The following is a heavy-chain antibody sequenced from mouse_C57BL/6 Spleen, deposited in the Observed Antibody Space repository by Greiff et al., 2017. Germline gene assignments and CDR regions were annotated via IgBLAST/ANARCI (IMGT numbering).Heavy chain of an antibody. CDR2: IRNKANGYTT. J-gene: IGHJ4*01. CDR1: GFTFTDYY. V-gene: IGHV7-3*01. Sequence: EVQLVESGGGLVQPGGSLSLSCAASGFTFTDYYMSWVRQPPGKALEWLGFIRNKANGYTTEYSASVKGRFTISRDNSQSILYLQMNALRAEDSATYYCARPYGSSYYYAMDYWGQGTSVTVSS. CDR3: ARPYGSSYYYAMDY. D-gene: IGHD1-1*01.